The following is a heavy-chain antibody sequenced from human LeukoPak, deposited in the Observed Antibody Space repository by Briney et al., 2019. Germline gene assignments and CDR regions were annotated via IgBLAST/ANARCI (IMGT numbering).Heavy chain of an antibody. V-gene: IGHV4-30-4*08. J-gene: IGHJ4*02. CDR2: IYYSGST. D-gene: IGHD4-11*01. CDR1: GGSISSGDYY. Sequence: TSETLSLTCTVSGGSISSGDYYWSWIRQPPGKGLEWIGYIYYSGSTYYNPSLKSRVTISVDTSKNQFSLKLSSVTAADTAVYYCMRFSKGQYYFDYWGQGTLVTVSS. CDR3: MRFSKGQYYFDY.